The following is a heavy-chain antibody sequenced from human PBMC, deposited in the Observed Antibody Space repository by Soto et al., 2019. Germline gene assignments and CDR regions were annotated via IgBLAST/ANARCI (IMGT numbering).Heavy chain of an antibody. CDR2: INYDGYS. CDR1: GGSITNYY. D-gene: IGHD3-10*01. J-gene: IGHJ6*02. V-gene: IGHV4-59*08. CDR3: ARHGFGPLHGLVDV. Sequence: QVQLQESGPGLVKPSETLSLTCTVSGGSITNYYCSWFRQPPGKGLEWIGYINYDGYSAYNLSLKRRVTLSMDVSNTQFSLMLESVTATDTAVYYCARHGFGPLHGLVDVWGPGTTVIVSS.